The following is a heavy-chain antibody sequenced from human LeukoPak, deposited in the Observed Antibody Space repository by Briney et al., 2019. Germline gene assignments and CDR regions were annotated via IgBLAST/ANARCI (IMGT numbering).Heavy chain of an antibody. D-gene: IGHD3-10*01. CDR1: GVTLSSNY. J-gene: IGHJ3*02. Sequence: GSLRLFCAASGVTLSSNYMSWVRQAPGKGLEWVSVIYSGGSTYYADSVKGRFTISRDNSKNTLYLQMNSLRAEDTAVYYCARAGGLVYYYGSGSYYSDAFDIWGQGTMVTVSS. V-gene: IGHV3-66*01. CDR2: IYSGGST. CDR3: ARAGGLVYYYGSGSYYSDAFDI.